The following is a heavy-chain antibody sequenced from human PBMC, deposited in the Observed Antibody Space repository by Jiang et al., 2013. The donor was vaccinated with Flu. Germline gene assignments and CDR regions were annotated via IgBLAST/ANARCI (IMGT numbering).Heavy chain of an antibody. J-gene: IGHJ5*02. CDR3: AREGLSGVGFDP. CDR1: GGTFSSYA. V-gene: IGHV1-46*01. D-gene: IGHD3-3*01. Sequence: SGAEVKKPGSSVKVSCKASGGTFSSYAINWVRQAPGQGLEWMGIINPSGGSTTYAQRFQGRVTVTRDTSTTTVHMELSSLRYEGTAVYYCAREGLSGVGFDPWGQGTL. CDR2: INPSGGST.